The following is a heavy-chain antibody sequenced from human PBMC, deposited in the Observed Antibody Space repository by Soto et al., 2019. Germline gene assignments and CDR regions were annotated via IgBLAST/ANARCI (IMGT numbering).Heavy chain of an antibody. CDR3: AREIGDGYNPLYYFDY. CDR2: ISSSSSYI. D-gene: IGHD5-12*01. CDR1: GFTFSSYS. Sequence: EVQLVESGGGLVKPGGSLRLSCAASGFTFSSYSMNWVRQAPGKGLEWVSSISSSSSYIYYADSVKGRFTISRDNAKNSLYLQMKSLRAEDTAVYYCAREIGDGYNPLYYFDYWGQGTLVTVSS. J-gene: IGHJ4*02. V-gene: IGHV3-21*01.